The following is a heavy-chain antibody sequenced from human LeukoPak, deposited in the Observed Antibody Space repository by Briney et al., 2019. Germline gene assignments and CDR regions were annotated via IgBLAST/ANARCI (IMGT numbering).Heavy chain of an antibody. CDR3: ARSPRLPSRNAFDI. V-gene: IGHV4-38-2*01. CDR1: GYSLSSGYY. J-gene: IGHJ3*02. Sequence: SETLSLTCAVSGYSLSSGYYWGWIRQPPGKGLEWIGSIYHSGSTYYNPSLKSRVTISVDTSKNQFSLKLSSVTAADTAVCYCARSPRLPSRNAFDIWGQGTMVTVSS. CDR2: IYHSGST. D-gene: IGHD4-11*01.